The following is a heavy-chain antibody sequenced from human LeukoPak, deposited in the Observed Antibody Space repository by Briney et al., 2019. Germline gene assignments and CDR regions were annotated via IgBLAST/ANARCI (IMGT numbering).Heavy chain of an antibody. CDR3: ARPTALGMYYFDY. CDR1: GCTFSTYY. J-gene: IGHJ4*02. D-gene: IGHD5-18*01. V-gene: IGHV1-46*03. CDR2: IDPTGGGT. Sequence: GASVKVSCKASGCTFSTYYMHWVRQAPGQGLEWMGIIDPTGGGTSHAQKFQGRVTMTRDTSTSTVYMELSSLRSEDTAVYYCARPTALGMYYFDYWGQGTLVTVSS.